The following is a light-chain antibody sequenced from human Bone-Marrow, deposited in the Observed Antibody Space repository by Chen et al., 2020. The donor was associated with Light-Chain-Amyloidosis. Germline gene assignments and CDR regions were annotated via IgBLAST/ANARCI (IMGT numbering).Light chain of an antibody. CDR2: RDT. CDR1: DLPTKY. CDR3: QSADSSGTYEVI. Sequence: SYDLTQPPSVSVSPGQTARITCSGDDLPTKYAYWYQQKPGQAPVLVIHRDTERPSGISERFSGSSSGTTATLTISGVQAEDEADYHCQSADSSGTYEVIFGGGTELTVL. J-gene: IGLJ2*01. V-gene: IGLV3-25*03.